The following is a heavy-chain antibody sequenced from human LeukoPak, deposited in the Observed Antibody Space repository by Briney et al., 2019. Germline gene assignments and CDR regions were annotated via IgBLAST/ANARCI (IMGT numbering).Heavy chain of an antibody. D-gene: IGHD3-10*01. V-gene: IGHV3-66*01. CDR1: GFTVSSNY. J-gene: IGHJ6*03. Sequence: GGSLRLSCAASGFTVSSNYMSWVRQAPGKGLEWVSVIYSGGSTYYADSVKGRFTISRDNSKNTLYLQMNSLRAEDTAVYYCARVWYGSGSLYQYYYYINVWGKGTTVTISS. CDR3: ARVWYGSGSLYQYYYYINV. CDR2: IYSGGST.